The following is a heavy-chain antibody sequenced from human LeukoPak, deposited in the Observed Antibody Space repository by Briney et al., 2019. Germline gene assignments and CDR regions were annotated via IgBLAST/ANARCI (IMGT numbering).Heavy chain of an antibody. D-gene: IGHD3-10*01. V-gene: IGHV4-34*01. Sequence: SETLSPTCAVYGGSFTGYYWSWLRQPPGKGLEWIGEINHSGSTNYNPSLKSRVTISVDTSKNHLSLKLSSVTAADTAVYYCARLSLLPQHITMVRGVHPWGQGTLVTVSS. CDR3: ARLSLLPQHITMVRGVHP. J-gene: IGHJ5*02. CDR1: GGSFTGYY. CDR2: INHSGST.